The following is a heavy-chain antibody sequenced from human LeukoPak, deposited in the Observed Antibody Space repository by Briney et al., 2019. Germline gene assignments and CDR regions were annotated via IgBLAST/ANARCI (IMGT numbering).Heavy chain of an antibody. V-gene: IGHV1-8*01. CDR2: VHPTRGDT. CDR3: ASGAEGLLWLGESPADRATCYYCYGMDV. D-gene: IGHD3-10*01. CDR1: GYTFPSYD. J-gene: IGHJ6*02. Sequence: ASVTVSCKASGYTFPSYDIHWVRPATGQGLEWMGRVHPTRGDTDYAQKLKGRVTMTRDTSIRTASMELSGLRFEDTAVYYWASGAEGLLWLGESPADRATCYYCYGMDVWGQGTTVTVSS.